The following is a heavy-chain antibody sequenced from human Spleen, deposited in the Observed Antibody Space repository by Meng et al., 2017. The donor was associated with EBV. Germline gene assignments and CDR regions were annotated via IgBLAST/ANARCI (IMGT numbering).Heavy chain of an antibody. D-gene: IGHD5-18*01. CDR3: AHRAGYSYGFSYFDS. CDR2: IYWDGNK. J-gene: IGHJ4*02. Sequence: IPLKGSRPSLVKPPPTLTLTCTFSGFSLSTHGLSVGWVRQPPGKALEWLALIYWDGNKHYRPSLRTRLTITKDTSKNQVVLSMTNVDPVDTATYFCAHRAGYSYGFSYFDSWGQGTLVTVSS. V-gene: IGHV2-5*02. CDR1: GFSLSTHGLS.